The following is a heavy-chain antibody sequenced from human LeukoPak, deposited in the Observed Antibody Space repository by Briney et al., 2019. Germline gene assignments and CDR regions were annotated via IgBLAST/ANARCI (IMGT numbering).Heavy chain of an antibody. CDR3: AREKKRITMVRGVPVHLNWFDP. Sequence: SETLSLTCAVYGGSFSGYYWSWIRQPPGKGLEWIGEINHSGSTNYNPSLKSRVTISVDTSKNQFSLKLSSVTAADTAVYYCAREKKRITMVRGVPVHLNWFDPWGQGTLVTVSS. CDR1: GGSFSGYY. V-gene: IGHV4-34*01. D-gene: IGHD3-10*01. CDR2: INHSGST. J-gene: IGHJ5*02.